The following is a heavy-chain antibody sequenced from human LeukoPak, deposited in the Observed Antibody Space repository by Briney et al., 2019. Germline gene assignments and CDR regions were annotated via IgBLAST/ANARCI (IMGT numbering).Heavy chain of an antibody. J-gene: IGHJ5*02. CDR1: GVTFSSYA. Sequence: PGGSLRLSCAASGVTFSSYAMSWARQAPGKGLEWVSGISSSGCGGNTYYADSVKGRFTISRDNSKNTLYLQMNSLRAEDTAVYYCAKDRNYPIVVVINGWFDPWGQGTLVTVSS. V-gene: IGHV3-23*01. CDR2: ISSSGCGGNT. D-gene: IGHD3-22*01. CDR3: AKDRNYPIVVVINGWFDP.